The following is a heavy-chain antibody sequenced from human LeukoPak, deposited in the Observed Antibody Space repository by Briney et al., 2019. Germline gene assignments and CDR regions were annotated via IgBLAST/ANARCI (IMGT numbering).Heavy chain of an antibody. D-gene: IGHD3-3*01. CDR1: GLAFSSYA. Sequence: PGGSLRLSSAASGLAFSSYAMSWVRQALGKGLEGVSTISVASNTFYADSVKGRFTISRDNSRNTVYLQMTSLRADDTAVYYCADYGVSGVRNNFYWGQGTLVTVSS. CDR2: ISVASNT. CDR3: ADYGVSGVRNNFY. J-gene: IGHJ4*02. V-gene: IGHV3-23*01.